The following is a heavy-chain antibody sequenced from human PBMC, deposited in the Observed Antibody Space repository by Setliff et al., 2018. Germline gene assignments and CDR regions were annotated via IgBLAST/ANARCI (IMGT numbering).Heavy chain of an antibody. D-gene: IGHD5-12*01. J-gene: IGHJ4*02. V-gene: IGHV4-38-2*01. CDR3: AMTGDRGYSGYER. CDR1: GYSISSGYN. CDR2: IYYRGST. Sequence: PSETLSLTCAVSGYSISSGYNWGWIRQPPGKGLEWIASIYYRGSTSYNSSLKSRVTISVDTSKNQFSLKLSSVTAADTAVYYCAMTGDRGYSGYERWGQGTLVTVSS.